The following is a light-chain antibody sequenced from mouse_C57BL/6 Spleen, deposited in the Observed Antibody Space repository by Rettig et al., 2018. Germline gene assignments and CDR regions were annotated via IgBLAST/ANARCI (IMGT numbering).Light chain of an antibody. V-gene: IGKV4-55*01. CDR3: QQWSSDPYT. CDR1: SSVSY. Sequence: QIVLTQSPAIMSASPGEKVTMTCSASSSVSYMYWYQQKPGSSPRLLIYDTSNLASGVPVRFSGSGSGTSYSLTISRMEAEDAATYYCQQWSSDPYTFGGGTKLEIK. CDR2: DTS. J-gene: IGKJ2*01.